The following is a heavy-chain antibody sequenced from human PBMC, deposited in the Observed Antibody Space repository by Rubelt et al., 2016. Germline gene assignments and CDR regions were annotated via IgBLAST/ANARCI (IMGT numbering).Heavy chain of an antibody. CDR3: ASSRYCSGGSCYFRSYFDY. V-gene: IGHV4-34*01. D-gene: IGHD2-15*01. Sequence: QVQLQQWGAGLLKPSETLSLTCAVYGGSFSGYYWSWIRQPPGKGLEWIGEINHSGSTNYNPSLKSRVTISVDTSKNQFSLKLSSVTAADTAVYYCASSRYCSGGSCYFRSYFDYWGQGTLVTVSS. CDR1: GGSFSGYY. CDR2: INHSGST. J-gene: IGHJ4*02.